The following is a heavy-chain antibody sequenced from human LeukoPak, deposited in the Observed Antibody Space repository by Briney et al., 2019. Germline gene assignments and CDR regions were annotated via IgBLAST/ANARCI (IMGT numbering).Heavy chain of an antibody. CDR3: AREYGSRRGLWAFDI. J-gene: IGHJ3*02. CDR1: GFTFSTYS. D-gene: IGHD3-10*01. Sequence: GGSLRLSCAASGFTFSTYSMNWVRQAPGKGLEWVSSISSSSRYIYYAGSVKGRFTISRDNAKNSLYLQMNSLRAEDTAVYYCAREYGSRRGLWAFDIWGHGTMVTVSS. V-gene: IGHV3-21*01. CDR2: ISSSSRYI.